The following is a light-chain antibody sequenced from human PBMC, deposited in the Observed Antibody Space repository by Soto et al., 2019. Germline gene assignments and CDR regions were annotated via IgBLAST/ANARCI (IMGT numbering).Light chain of an antibody. V-gene: IGKV3-11*01. Sequence: EIVLTQSPATLSLSPGERATLSCRASQSVSSYLAWYQQKPGQAPRLLIYDASNRATGIPARFSGSGSGTDFTLTISNLEPEDFAIYYCQQYHYWPYTFGQGTKVDIK. CDR1: QSVSSY. J-gene: IGKJ2*01. CDR2: DAS. CDR3: QQYHYWPYT.